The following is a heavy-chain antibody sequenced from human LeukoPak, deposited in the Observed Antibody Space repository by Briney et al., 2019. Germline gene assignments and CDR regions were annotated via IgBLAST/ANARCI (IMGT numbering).Heavy chain of an antibody. D-gene: IGHD3-3*01. Sequence: SVKVSCKASGYPFTTYGISWVRQAPGQGLEWMGGIIPIFGTANYAQKFQGRVTITADESTSTAYMELSSLRSEDTAVYYCARALLLTFGVVIIDYFDYWGQGTLVTVSS. V-gene: IGHV1-69*13. J-gene: IGHJ4*02. CDR2: IIPIFGTA. CDR3: ARALLLTFGVVIIDYFDY. CDR1: GYPFTTYG.